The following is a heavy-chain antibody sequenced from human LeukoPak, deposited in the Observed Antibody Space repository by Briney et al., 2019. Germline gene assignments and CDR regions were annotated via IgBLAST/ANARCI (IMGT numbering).Heavy chain of an antibody. CDR3: ATDSPETAAFDY. Sequence: GGSLRLSCAASGFSFSTYSMNWVRQAPGEWLEWVSYIVGSSSTIYYTGSVKGRFTISRDNAKNSLYLQMDSLRAEDTAVYYCATDSPETAAFDYWGQGTLVTVSS. CDR1: GFSFSTYS. V-gene: IGHV3-48*04. J-gene: IGHJ4*02. CDR2: IVGSSSTI. D-gene: IGHD1-1*01.